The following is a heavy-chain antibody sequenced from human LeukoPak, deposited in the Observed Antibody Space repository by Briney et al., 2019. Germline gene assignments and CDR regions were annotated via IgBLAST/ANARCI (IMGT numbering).Heavy chain of an antibody. CDR2: IKQDGSEK. CDR1: GFTFSSYW. V-gene: IGHV3-7*01. Sequence: GSLRLSCAASGFTFSSYWMSWVRQAPGKGLEWVANIKQDGSEKYYVDSVKGRFTISRDNAKNSLYLQMNSLRAEDTAVYYCARDVAELGYCSGGSCYSVADAFDIWGQGTMVTVSS. D-gene: IGHD2-15*01. CDR3: ARDVAELGYCSGGSCYSVADAFDI. J-gene: IGHJ3*02.